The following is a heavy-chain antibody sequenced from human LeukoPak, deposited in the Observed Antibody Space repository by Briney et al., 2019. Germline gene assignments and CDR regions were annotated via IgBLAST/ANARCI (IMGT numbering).Heavy chain of an antibody. J-gene: IGHJ4*02. CDR1: GYTFTSYG. CDR2: ISAYNGNT. D-gene: IGHD4-17*01. CDR3: ARGPADYGDYSSDY. V-gene: IGHV1-18*01. Sequence: ASGKVCCKASGYTFTSYGISWVRQAPGQGLEWMGWISAYNGNTNDAQKLQGRVTMTTDTSTITAYRELRSLRSDDTAVYYCARGPADYGDYSSDYWDQGTLVTVSS.